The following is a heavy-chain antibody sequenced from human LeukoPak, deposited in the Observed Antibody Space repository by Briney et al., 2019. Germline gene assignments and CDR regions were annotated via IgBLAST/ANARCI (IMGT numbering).Heavy chain of an antibody. CDR1: GGSISSDGYY. J-gene: IGHJ6*02. Sequence: SETLSLTCTVSGGSISSDGYYWSWIRQHPGKGLEWIGYIYYSGSTYYNPSLKSRVTISVDTSKNQFSLKLSSVTAADTAVYYCARGEYSSSWYQGGYYYYGMDVWGQGTTVTVSS. CDR2: IYYSGST. V-gene: IGHV4-31*03. D-gene: IGHD6-13*01. CDR3: ARGEYSSSWYQGGYYYYGMDV.